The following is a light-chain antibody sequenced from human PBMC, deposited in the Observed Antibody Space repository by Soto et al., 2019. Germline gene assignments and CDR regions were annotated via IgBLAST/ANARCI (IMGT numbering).Light chain of an antibody. V-gene: IGLV2-14*01. CDR1: SSDVGGYNF. CDR2: DVN. J-gene: IGLJ1*01. Sequence: QSALTQPASVSGSPGQSIAISCTGTSSDVGGYNFVSWYQQHPGKAPKLMIFDVNNRPPGISDRFSGSKSGNTASLTISGLQAEDEADYYCSSYTTSSTLCVFGTGTKVTVL. CDR3: SSYTTSSTLCV.